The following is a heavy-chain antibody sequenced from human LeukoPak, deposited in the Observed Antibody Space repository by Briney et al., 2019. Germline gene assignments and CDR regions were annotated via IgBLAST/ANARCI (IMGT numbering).Heavy chain of an antibody. V-gene: IGHV3-30-3*01. J-gene: IGHJ4*02. CDR1: GFTLSGYA. CDR2: ISHDGSNK. CDR3: ARGLSGAVGKYFDY. D-gene: IGHD1-26*01. Sequence: PGGSLRLSCAASGFTLSGYAMHWVRQAPGKGLEWVAVISHDGSNKYYADSVKGRFTISGDSSRNTLYLQMNSLRVEDTAVYYCARGLSGAVGKYFDYWGQGTLVTVSS.